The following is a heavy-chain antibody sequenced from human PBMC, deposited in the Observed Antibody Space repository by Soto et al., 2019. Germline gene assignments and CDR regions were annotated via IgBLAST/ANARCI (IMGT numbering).Heavy chain of an antibody. J-gene: IGHJ2*01. CDR3: CDLFSLL. CDR1: GFTFDDYG. Sequence: PGGSLRLSCAASGFTFDDYGMSWVRQAPGKGLVWVSGVNNDGNDVYYADSVKGRFTISRDNAKNTVSLQMNSLRAEDTAVYFCCDLFSLLWGRGTLVTVSS. V-gene: IGHV3-74*01. CDR2: VNNDGNDV. D-gene: IGHD3-9*01.